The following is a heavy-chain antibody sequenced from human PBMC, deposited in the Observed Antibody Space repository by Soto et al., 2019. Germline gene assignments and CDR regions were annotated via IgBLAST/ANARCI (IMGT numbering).Heavy chain of an antibody. CDR1: GGSIRSYY. D-gene: IGHD3-3*01. V-gene: IGHV4-59*08. CDR3: ARLNDFWSGYSGGFDY. Sequence: SETLSLTCTVSGGSIRSYYWNWIRQPPGKGLEWIGYIFYSGSTNYNPSLKSRVSISVGTSKNQFSLKLSSVTAADTAVYYCARLNDFWSGYSGGFDYWGQGALVTVSS. CDR2: IFYSGST. J-gene: IGHJ4*02.